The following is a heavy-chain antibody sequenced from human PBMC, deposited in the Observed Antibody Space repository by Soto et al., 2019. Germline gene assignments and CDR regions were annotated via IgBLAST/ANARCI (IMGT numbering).Heavy chain of an antibody. D-gene: IGHD3-3*01. V-gene: IGHV3-23*01. J-gene: IGHJ4*02. CDR1: GFTFITYA. Sequence: GGSLRLSCAASGFTFITYAMTWVRQAPGKGLEWVSAIGGSGTSTFYADSVKGRFTISRDNSKNTLYLQMNSLRAEDTAVYYCAKYLGVVIARAAFDYWGQGTLVTVSS. CDR3: AKYLGVVIARAAFDY. CDR2: IGGSGTST.